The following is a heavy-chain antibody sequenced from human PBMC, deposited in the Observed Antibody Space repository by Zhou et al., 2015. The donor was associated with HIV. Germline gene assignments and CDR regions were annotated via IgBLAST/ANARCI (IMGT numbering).Heavy chain of an antibody. V-gene: IGHV1-69*08. CDR3: AREDHSLYYFDY. D-gene: IGHD6-13*01. CDR1: GGTFSSYT. CDR2: IIPILGIA. J-gene: IGHJ4*02. Sequence: QVQLVQSGAEVKKPGSSVKVSCKASGGTFSSYTISWVRQAPGQGLEWMGRIIPILGIANYAQKFQGRVTITADKSTSTAYMELSSLRSEDTAVYYCAREDHSLYYFDYWGQGTLVTVSS.